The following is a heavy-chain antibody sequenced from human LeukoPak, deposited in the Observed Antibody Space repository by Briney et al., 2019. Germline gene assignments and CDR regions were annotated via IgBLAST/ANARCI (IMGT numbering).Heavy chain of an antibody. J-gene: IGHJ4*02. D-gene: IGHD2-2*02. V-gene: IGHV3-30*02. Sequence: GESLRLSCATSGFTFSFCGMHWVRQAPGKGLEWVAFIQYDGSYKFYADSVQGRFSISRDNSKNTLFLQMNSLRPEDTAVYYCAKTSDQLLYSKFDFWGQGTLVTVSS. CDR2: IQYDGSYK. CDR3: AKTSDQLLYSKFDF. CDR1: GFTFSFCG.